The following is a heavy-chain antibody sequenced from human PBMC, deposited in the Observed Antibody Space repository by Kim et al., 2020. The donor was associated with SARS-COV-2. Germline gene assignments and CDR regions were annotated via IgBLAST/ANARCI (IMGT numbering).Heavy chain of an antibody. CDR1: GYTFTSYY. V-gene: IGHV1-46*01. D-gene: IGHD3-10*01. CDR2: INPSGGST. CDR3: ARDYYGSGPAGGFDY. J-gene: IGHJ4*02. Sequence: ASVKVSCKASGYTFTSYYMHWVRQAPGQGLEWMGIINPSGGSTSYAQKFQGRVTMTRDTSTSTVYMELSSLRSEDTAVYYCARDYYGSGPAGGFDYWGQGTRVTVSS.